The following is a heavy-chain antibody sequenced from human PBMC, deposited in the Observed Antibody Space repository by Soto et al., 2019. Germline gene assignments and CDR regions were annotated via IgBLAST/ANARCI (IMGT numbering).Heavy chain of an antibody. D-gene: IGHD3-16*02. Sequence: TWGTLSLPCTVSGGSLRSYYWGWVREPPVKGLGWIGYIYYSGSTNYNPSLKSRVTISVDTSKNQFSLKLSSVTAADTAVYYCARNKVVVVPTTSFYHFDYWGLATLVTVSS. J-gene: IGHJ4*01. CDR3: ARNKVVVVPTTSFYHFDY. CDR1: GGSLRSYY. CDR2: IYYSGST. V-gene: IGHV4-59*01.